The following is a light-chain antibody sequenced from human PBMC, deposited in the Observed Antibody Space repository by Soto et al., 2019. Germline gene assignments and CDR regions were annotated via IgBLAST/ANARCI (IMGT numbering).Light chain of an antibody. CDR2: DAS. Sequence: EIVLTQSPATLSLSPGERATLSCRASQSVSSYLAWYQQKPGQAPRLLIYDASNRATGIPARFSGSGSGTDFTLTISSLEPEDFAVYYCQQRSNWWTFGQGIKVELK. CDR3: QQRSNWWT. J-gene: IGKJ1*01. CDR1: QSVSSY. V-gene: IGKV3-11*01.